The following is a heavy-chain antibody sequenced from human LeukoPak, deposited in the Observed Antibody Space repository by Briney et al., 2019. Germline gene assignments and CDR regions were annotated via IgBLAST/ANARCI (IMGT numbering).Heavy chain of an antibody. CDR2: ISSSGSTI. CDR3: AELGITMIGGV. D-gene: IGHD3-10*02. V-gene: IGHV3-48*03. Sequence: GGSLRLSCAASGFTFSSYEMNWVRQAAGKGLEWVSYISSSGSTIYYADCVKGRFTISRDNAKNSLHLQMNSLRAEDTAVYYCAELGITMIGGVWGKGTTVTISS. J-gene: IGHJ6*04. CDR1: GFTFSSYE.